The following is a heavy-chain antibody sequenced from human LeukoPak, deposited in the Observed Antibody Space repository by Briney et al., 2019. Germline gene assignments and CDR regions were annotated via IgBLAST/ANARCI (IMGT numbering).Heavy chain of an antibody. CDR2: INSDGSST. V-gene: IGHV3-74*01. J-gene: IGHJ4*02. CDR3: ARDQSSYYGSGSTDY. Sequence: QPGGSLILSCAASGFTFSSYWMHWVRQAPGKGLVWVSRINSDGSSTSYADSVKGRFTISRDNAKNTLYLQMNSLRAEDTAVYYCARDQSSYYGSGSTDYWGQGTLVTVSS. D-gene: IGHD3-10*01. CDR1: GFTFSSYW.